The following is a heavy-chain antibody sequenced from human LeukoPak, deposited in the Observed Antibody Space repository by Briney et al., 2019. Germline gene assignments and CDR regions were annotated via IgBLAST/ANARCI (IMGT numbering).Heavy chain of an antibody. D-gene: IGHD2-2*01. CDR2: MNPNSGNT. V-gene: IGHV1-8*03. J-gene: IGHJ1*01. CDR3: ARAPEGYCSTTRCSTAAYFHH. CDR1: GYTFTSYD. Sequence: ASVKVSCKACGYTFTSYDIKWVRQATGQGLEWMGWMNPNSGNTGYAQKFQGRVTITRDTSINTTYMELSSLSSDDTAVYYCARAPEGYCSTTRCSTAAYFHHWGQGTLVTVSS.